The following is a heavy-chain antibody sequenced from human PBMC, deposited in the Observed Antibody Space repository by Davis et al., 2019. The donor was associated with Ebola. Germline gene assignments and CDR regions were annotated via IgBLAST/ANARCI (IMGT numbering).Heavy chain of an antibody. V-gene: IGHV1-2*04. J-gene: IGHJ3*02. D-gene: IGHD5-18*01. Sequence: ASVKVSCKASGYTFTGYYMHWVRQAPGQGLEWMGWTNPNSGGTNYAQNFQGWVTMTRDTSISTAYMELSRLRSDDTAVYYCARRAGYGRDDAFDIWGQGTMVTVSS. CDR3: ARRAGYGRDDAFDI. CDR1: GYTFTGYY. CDR2: TNPNSGGT.